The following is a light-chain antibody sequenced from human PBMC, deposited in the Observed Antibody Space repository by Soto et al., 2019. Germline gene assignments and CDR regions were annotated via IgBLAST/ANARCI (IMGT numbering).Light chain of an antibody. Sequence: VMTQSPATLSVSPGERATLSCRASQSVGTNLAWYQQKRGQPPRLLIYAASSRATGIPDRFSGGGSGTDFTLTISRLEPEDFAVYYCQQCGSSPWTFGQGTKVDIK. CDR1: QSVGTN. J-gene: IGKJ1*01. CDR2: AAS. V-gene: IGKV3-20*01. CDR3: QQCGSSPWT.